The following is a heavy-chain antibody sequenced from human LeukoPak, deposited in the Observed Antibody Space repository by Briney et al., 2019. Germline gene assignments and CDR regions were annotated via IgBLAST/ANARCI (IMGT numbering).Heavy chain of an antibody. V-gene: IGHV3-74*01. Sequence: GGSLRLSCAASGFTFSSYWMHWVRQAPGEGLVWVSRITSDGSSTSHADSVKGRFTISRDNAKNTLYLQMNSLRAEDTAVYYCARDSAVGEFFVFWGQGKRVTSSS. CDR2: ITSDGSST. CDR3: ARDSAVGEFFVF. J-gene: IGHJ3*01. CDR1: GFTFSSYW. D-gene: IGHD3-16*01.